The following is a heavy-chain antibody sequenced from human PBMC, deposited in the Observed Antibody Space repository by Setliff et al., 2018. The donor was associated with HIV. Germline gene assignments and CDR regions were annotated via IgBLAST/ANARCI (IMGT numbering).Heavy chain of an antibody. J-gene: IGHJ6*02. V-gene: IGHV4-34*01. Sequence: PPGKGLEWVGQVSRDGGAHYNPSLRSRVTISVDTSKNRFSLKLTSMTAADTAVYYCARGWVRGPIISPGTYFSYGLDVWGQGTPVTVSS. CDR3: ARGWVRGPIISPGTYFSYGLDV. CDR2: VSRDGGA. D-gene: IGHD3-10*01.